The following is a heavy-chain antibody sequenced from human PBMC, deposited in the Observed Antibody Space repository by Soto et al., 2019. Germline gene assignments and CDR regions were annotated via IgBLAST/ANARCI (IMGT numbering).Heavy chain of an antibody. CDR1: GFTFSSYA. J-gene: IGHJ4*02. V-gene: IGHV3-23*01. CDR2: ISGSGGST. D-gene: IGHD6-13*01. Sequence: EVQLLESGGGLVQPRGSLRLSCAASGFTFSSYAMSWVRQAPGKGLEWVSAISGSGGSTYYADSVKGRFTISRDNSKNTLYLQMNRLRAEDTAVYYCAKGSIAAAGTGNSLDYWGQGTLVTVSS. CDR3: AKGSIAAAGTGNSLDY.